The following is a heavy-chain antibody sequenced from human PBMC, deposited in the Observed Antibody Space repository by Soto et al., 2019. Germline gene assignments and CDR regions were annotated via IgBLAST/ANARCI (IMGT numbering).Heavy chain of an antibody. D-gene: IGHD5-12*01. CDR3: ATLSGTSPQ. V-gene: IGHV3-23*01. J-gene: IGHJ4*02. CDR2: ISGSVGIA. CDR1: GFTFSSYA. Sequence: RGSRTLSCAASGFTFSSYAMSWVRQAPGKGLEWVSAISGSVGIAYYADSVKGRFTISRDNSNNTLYLQMNSLRAEDTAVYYFATLSGTSPQWGKGTPVSASS.